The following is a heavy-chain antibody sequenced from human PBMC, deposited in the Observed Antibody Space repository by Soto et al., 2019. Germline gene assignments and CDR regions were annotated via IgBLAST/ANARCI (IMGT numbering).Heavy chain of an antibody. V-gene: IGHV1-3*01. Sequence: GASVKVSCKASGYTFTSYAMHWVRQAPGQRLEWMGWINAGNGNTKYSQKFQGRVTITRDTSASTAYMELSSLRSEDTAVYFCARDPDGIIDFDYWAQGNQVPVS. CDR3: ARDPDGIIDFDY. CDR2: INAGNGNT. CDR1: GYTFTSYA. J-gene: IGHJ4*02. D-gene: IGHD3-10*01.